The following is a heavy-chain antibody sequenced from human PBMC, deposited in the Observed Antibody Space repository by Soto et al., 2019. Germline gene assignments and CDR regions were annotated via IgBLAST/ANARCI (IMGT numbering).Heavy chain of an antibody. CDR3: ARGRQSEYQLPYFDY. Sequence: PGGSLRLSCAASGFTFSYYYMSWIRQSPGKGLEWVSYISSSGSTIYYADSVKGRFTISRDNAKNSLYLQMNSLRAEDTAVYYCARGRQSEYQLPYFDYWGQGTLVTVSS. D-gene: IGHD2-2*01. J-gene: IGHJ4*02. CDR2: ISSSGSTI. V-gene: IGHV3-11*01. CDR1: GFTFSYYY.